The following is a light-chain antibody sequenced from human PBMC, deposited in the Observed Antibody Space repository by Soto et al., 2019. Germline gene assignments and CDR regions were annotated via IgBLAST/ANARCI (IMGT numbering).Light chain of an antibody. CDR1: TSIPTW. CDR2: DAS. V-gene: IGKV1-5*01. J-gene: IGKJ1*01. Sequence: DIPRTQSPSPLSESVGDTVTITCRASTSIPTWLAWYQHKPGEAPRLLILDASNLESGVPSRFSGSGSGTEFTLTISSLQPDDFATYYCLQYNGDSGTFGQGTKVENK. CDR3: LQYNGDSGT.